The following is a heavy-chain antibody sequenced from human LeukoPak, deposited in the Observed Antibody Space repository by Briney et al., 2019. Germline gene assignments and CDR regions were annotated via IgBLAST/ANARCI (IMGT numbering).Heavy chain of an antibody. CDR2: IYTSGST. CDR1: GGSISSGSYY. V-gene: IGHV4-61*02. Sequence: SQTLSLTCTVSGGSISSGSYYWSWIRQPAGKGLEWIGRIYTSGSTNYNPSLKSRVTISVDPSKNQFSLKLSSVTAADTAVYYCARDGTYYYDSSGPPTNFDIWGQGTMVTVSS. J-gene: IGHJ3*02. D-gene: IGHD3-22*01. CDR3: ARDGTYYYDSSGPPTNFDI.